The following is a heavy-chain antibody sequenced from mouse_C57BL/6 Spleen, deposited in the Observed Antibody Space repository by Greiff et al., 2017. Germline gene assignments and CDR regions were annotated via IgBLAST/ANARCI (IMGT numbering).Heavy chain of an antibody. CDR3: TGYYGSSPGYWYFDV. D-gene: IGHD1-1*01. CDR1: GFTFSSYA. V-gene: IGHV5-9-1*02. Sequence: DVKLVESGEGLVKPGGSLKLSCAASGFTFSSYALSWVRQTPEKRLEWVAYISSGGDYIYYADTVKGRFTISRDNARNTLYLQMSSLKSEDTAMYYCTGYYGSSPGYWYFDVWGTGTTVTVSS. J-gene: IGHJ1*03. CDR2: ISSGGDYI.